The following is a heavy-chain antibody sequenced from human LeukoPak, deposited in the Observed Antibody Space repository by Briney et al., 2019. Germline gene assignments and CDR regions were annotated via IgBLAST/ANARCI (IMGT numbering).Heavy chain of an antibody. V-gene: IGHV3-74*01. CDR1: GFTSSSNW. CDR2: INSDGSTT. D-gene: IGHD6-19*01. Sequence: GGSLRLSCADPGFTSSSNWMHWVRHTPGKGLVWVSRINSDGSTTNYADSVRGRFTISRDNAKNTLYLQMNSLRDEDTAMYYLIMYNSGWNWGQGTLVTVSS. J-gene: IGHJ4*02. CDR3: IMYNSGWN.